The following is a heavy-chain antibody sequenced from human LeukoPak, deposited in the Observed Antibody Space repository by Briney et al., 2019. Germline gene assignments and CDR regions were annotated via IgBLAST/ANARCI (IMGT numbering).Heavy chain of an antibody. CDR1: GGSFSGYY. D-gene: IGHD3-10*01. J-gene: IGHJ5*02. CDR3: SSRIRPPMVRGVPSVEA. V-gene: IGHV4-34*01. Sequence: SETLSLTCAVYGGSFSGYYWSWIRQPPGKGLEWIGEINHSGSTNYNPSLKNRVTTSVNTSKKQSSLKLSSVTAADTAVYYCSSRIRPPMVRGVPSVEAWGKGTLVTVSS. CDR2: INHSGST.